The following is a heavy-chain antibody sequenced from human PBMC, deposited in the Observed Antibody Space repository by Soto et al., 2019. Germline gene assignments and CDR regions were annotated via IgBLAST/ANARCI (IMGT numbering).Heavy chain of an antibody. D-gene: IGHD6-19*01. CDR1: GYTLTELS. CDR2: FDPEDGET. CDR3: ATVGVQAVAGPFDY. Sequence: ASVKVSCKVSGYTLTELSMHWVRQAPGKGLEWMGGFDPEDGETIYAQKFQGRVTMTEDTSTDTAYMELSSLRSVDTAVYYCATVGVQAVAGPFDYWGQGTLVTVSS. J-gene: IGHJ4*02. V-gene: IGHV1-24*01.